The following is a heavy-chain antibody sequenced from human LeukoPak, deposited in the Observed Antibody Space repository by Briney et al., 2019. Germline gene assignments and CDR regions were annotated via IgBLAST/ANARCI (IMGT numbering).Heavy chain of an antibody. Sequence: PGGSLRLSCAASGFTFSSYWMHWVRQVPGKGLMWVSRIKTDGSSTSYADSVKGRFTISRDNAKNTLYLQMNSLRVEDTAVYYCARYSRLTADYWGQGTLVTVSS. V-gene: IGHV3-74*01. CDR1: GFTFSSYW. CDR2: IKTDGSST. D-gene: IGHD1-14*01. CDR3: ARYSRLTADY. J-gene: IGHJ4*02.